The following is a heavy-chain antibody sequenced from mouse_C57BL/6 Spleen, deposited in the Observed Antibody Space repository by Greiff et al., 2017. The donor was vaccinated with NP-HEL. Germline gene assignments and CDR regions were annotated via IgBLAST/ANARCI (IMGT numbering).Heavy chain of an antibody. Sequence: VQLQQSGPELVKPGASVKMSCKASGYTFTDYNMHWVKQSHGKSLEWIGYITPNNGGTSYNQKFKGKATLTVNKSSSTAYMELRSLTSEDSAVYYCASHNWEYFDYWGQGTTLTVSS. CDR1: GYTFTDYN. CDR3: ASHNWEYFDY. D-gene: IGHD4-1*01. V-gene: IGHV1-22*01. J-gene: IGHJ2*01. CDR2: ITPNNGGT.